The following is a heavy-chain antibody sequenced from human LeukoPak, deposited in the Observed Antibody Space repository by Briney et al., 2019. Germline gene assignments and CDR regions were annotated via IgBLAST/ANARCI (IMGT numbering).Heavy chain of an antibody. V-gene: IGHV3-43*02. CDR3: AKGSSWFDY. CDR2: ISGDGGST. Sequence: PGGSLRPSCAASGFTFDDYAMHWVCQGPGKGLEWVSAISGDGGSTYYADSVKGRFTISRDNSKNSLYLQMNSLRTEDTALYYCAKGSSWFDYWGQGTLVTVSS. D-gene: IGHD6-13*01. J-gene: IGHJ4*02. CDR1: GFTFDDYA.